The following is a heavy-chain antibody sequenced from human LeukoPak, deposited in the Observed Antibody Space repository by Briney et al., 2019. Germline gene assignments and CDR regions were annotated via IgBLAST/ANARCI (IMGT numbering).Heavy chain of an antibody. J-gene: IGHJ4*02. CDR1: GYTFTSYG. D-gene: IGHD3-9*01. Sequence: ASVKVSCKASGYTFTSYGISWVRQAPGQGLEWMGWISAYNGNTNYAQKLQGRVTMTTDTSTSTAYMELRSLRSDDTAVYYCAIPGHYDILTGYSLYFDYWGQGTLVTVSS. CDR2: ISAYNGNT. CDR3: AIPGHYDILTGYSLYFDY. V-gene: IGHV1-18*01.